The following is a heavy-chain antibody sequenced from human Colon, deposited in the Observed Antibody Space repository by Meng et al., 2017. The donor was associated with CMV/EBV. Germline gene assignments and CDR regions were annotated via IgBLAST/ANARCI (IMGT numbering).Heavy chain of an antibody. CDR2: IRYDGTKE. Sequence: GESLKISGVASGFIFSSYGMNWVRQAPGKGLEWVAFIRYDGTKEYYIESVEGRFTISRDNSKRSVFLEMNGLRSEDTAMYYCAKGLDFMDLWGQGTLVTVSS. CDR3: AKGLDFMDL. CDR1: GFIFSSYG. D-gene: IGHD3-9*01. V-gene: IGHV3-30*02. J-gene: IGHJ5*02.